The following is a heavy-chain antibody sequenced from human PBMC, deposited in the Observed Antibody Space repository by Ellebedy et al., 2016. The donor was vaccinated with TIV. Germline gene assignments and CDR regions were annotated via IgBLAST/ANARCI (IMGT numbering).Heavy chain of an antibody. CDR2: ISCSGGST. Sequence: GGSLRLSCAASGFTVSSNYMSWVRQAPGKGLEWVSAISCSGGSTYYADSVKGRFTISRDNAKNSLYLQINSLRAEDTAVYYCARVLNFDWLLNTHDAFDIWGQGTMVTVSS. D-gene: IGHD3-9*01. CDR3: ARVLNFDWLLNTHDAFDI. CDR1: GFTVSSNY. J-gene: IGHJ3*02. V-gene: IGHV3-53*01.